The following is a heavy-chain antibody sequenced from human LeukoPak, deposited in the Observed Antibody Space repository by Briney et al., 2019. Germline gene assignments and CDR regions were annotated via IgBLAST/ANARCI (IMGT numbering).Heavy chain of an antibody. Sequence: GASVKVSCKVSGYSLLEVAMHWVRQAPGKGLEWVGSFDPEDGEDGETHYAQKLQGRVTMTEDASTDTAYMELNSLRSEDTAVYYCAMTDRYAGRPFDHWGQGTLVTVSS. CDR3: AMTDRYAGRPFDH. V-gene: IGHV1-24*01. D-gene: IGHD5-12*01. J-gene: IGHJ4*02. CDR2: FDPEDGEDGET. CDR1: GYSLLEVA.